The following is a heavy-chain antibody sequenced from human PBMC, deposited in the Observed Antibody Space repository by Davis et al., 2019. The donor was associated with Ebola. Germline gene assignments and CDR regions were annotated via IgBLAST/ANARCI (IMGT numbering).Heavy chain of an antibody. CDR2: IRSNANSYAT. V-gene: IGHV3-73*01. D-gene: IGHD4-17*01. CDR3: TRHSQSTTKNWFDP. CDR1: GFTFSGSA. J-gene: IGHJ5*02. Sequence: GESLKISCAASGFTFSGSAMHWVRQASGKGLEWVGRIRSNANSYATAYAASVKGRFTISRDDSKNTAYLQMNSLKTEDTAVYYCTRHSQSTTKNWFDPWGQGTLVTVSS.